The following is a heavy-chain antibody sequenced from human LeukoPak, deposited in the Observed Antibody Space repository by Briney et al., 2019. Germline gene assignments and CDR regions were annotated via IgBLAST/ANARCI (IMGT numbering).Heavy chain of an antibody. D-gene: IGHD3-3*01. V-gene: IGHV5-51*01. CDR2: IYPDDSDT. J-gene: IGHJ4*02. CDR3: ARHYDLGPFDY. Sequence: GESLKISCQGSGYNFTNYWIGWVRQMPGKGLELMGIIYPDDSDTRYSLSFQGKVTISADKSINTASLQWSSLRASDSATYYCARHYDLGPFDYWGQETLVTVSS. CDR1: GYNFTNYW.